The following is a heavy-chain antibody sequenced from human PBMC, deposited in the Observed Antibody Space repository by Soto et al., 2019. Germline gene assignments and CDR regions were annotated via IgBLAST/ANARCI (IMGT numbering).Heavy chain of an antibody. CDR1: GFTFSTYS. J-gene: IGHJ6*02. CDR2: IGTRSDI. D-gene: IGHD2-15*01. Sequence: PGGSLRLSCVVSGFTFSTYSMNWVRQAPGKGLEWVSTIGTRSDIYYAESVKGRFTISRDNAKNSLSLQMNSLRVEDTAVYYCAREEAAWPLAYGLDVWGQGTAVTVSS. CDR3: AREEAAWPLAYGLDV. V-gene: IGHV3-21*01.